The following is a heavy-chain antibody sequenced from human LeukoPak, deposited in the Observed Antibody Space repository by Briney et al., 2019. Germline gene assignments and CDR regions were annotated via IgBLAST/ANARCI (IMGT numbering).Heavy chain of an antibody. CDR3: ATVKAWIVAAALDY. Sequence: GASVKVSCKASGYMFSGYYIHWVRQAPGQGLEYMGWINPKSGDTNFAHSFQGRLSMTRDSSITTAYMELGSLRSDDTAVYYRATVKAWIVAAALDYWGQGTLVTVSS. J-gene: IGHJ4*02. CDR2: INPKSGDT. V-gene: IGHV1-2*02. CDR1: GYMFSGYY. D-gene: IGHD2-2*01.